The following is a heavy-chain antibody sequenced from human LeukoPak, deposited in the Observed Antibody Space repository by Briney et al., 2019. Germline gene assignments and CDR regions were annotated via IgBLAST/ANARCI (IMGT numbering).Heavy chain of an antibody. CDR3: ARDRGRSARGYYYGMDV. CDR2: ISVYNGNT. CDR1: GYTFTSYG. J-gene: IGHJ6*02. V-gene: IGHV1-18*01. Sequence: ASVKVSCKAFGYTFTSYGISWVRQAPGQGLEWMGWISVYNGNTNYAQKIQGRVTMTTDTSTSTAYMELRSLRSDDTAVYYCARDRGRSARGYYYGMDVWGQGTAVAVSS. D-gene: IGHD2-15*01.